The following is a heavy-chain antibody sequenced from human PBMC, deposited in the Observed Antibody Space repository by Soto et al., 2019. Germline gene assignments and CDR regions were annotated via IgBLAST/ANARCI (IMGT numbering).Heavy chain of an antibody. CDR2: ISSSSSYI. D-gene: IGHD2-8*01. CDR1: GFTFSSYS. J-gene: IGHJ6*02. CDR3: ARPSGLLIWYGMDV. Sequence: VLLVDSGGGVVQPGRSLRLSCAASGFTFSSYSMNWVRQAPGKGLEWVSSISSSSSYIYYADSVKGRFTISRDNAKNSLYLQMNGLRAEDTAVYYCARPSGLLIWYGMDVWGQGTTVTVSS. V-gene: IGHV3-21*01.